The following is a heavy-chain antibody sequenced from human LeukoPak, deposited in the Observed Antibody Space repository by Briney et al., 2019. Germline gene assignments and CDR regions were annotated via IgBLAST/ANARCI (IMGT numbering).Heavy chain of an antibody. CDR2: ICYSGST. J-gene: IGHJ4*02. CDR3: AREGDSLFDY. CDR1: GGSISSYY. Sequence: SETLSLTCTVSGGSISSYYWSWIRQPPGKGLEWIGYICYSGSTNYNPSPKSRVTISVDTSKNQLSLKLSSVTAADTAVYYCAREGDSLFDYWGQGTLVTVSS. D-gene: IGHD1-26*01. V-gene: IGHV4-59*01.